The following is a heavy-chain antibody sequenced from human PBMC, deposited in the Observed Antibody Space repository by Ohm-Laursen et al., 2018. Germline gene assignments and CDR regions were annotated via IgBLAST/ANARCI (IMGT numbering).Heavy chain of an antibody. Sequence: SLRLSCTAAGFTFSSYAMSWVRQAPEKGLEWVSGLSGGGHDTYYTDSVKGRFTISRDNSKNTLYLQMNGLRAEDTAVYYCAKTRYFSRGSCDFDYWGQGTLVTVSS. CDR1: GFTFSSYA. CDR3: AKTRYFSRGSCDFDY. V-gene: IGHV3-23*01. CDR2: LSGGGHDT. J-gene: IGHJ4*02. D-gene: IGHD2-15*01.